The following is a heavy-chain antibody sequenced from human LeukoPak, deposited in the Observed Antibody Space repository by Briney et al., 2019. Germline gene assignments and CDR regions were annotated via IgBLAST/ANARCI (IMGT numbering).Heavy chain of an antibody. CDR3: ARGDSSSWYRYFDY. D-gene: IGHD6-13*01. J-gene: IGHJ4*02. CDR1: GGSISSGGYS. V-gene: IGHV4-30-2*01. Sequence: PSQTLSLTCAVSGGSISSGGYSWSWIRQPPGKGLEWIGYIYHSGSTYYNPSLKSRVTISVDRSKNQFSLKLSSVTAADTAEYYCARGDSSSWYRYFDYWGQGTLVTVSS. CDR2: IYHSGST.